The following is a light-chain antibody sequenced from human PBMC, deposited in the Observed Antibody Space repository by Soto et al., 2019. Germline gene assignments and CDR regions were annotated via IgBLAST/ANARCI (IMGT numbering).Light chain of an antibody. CDR1: SSDVGAYNL. Sequence: QSALTQPASVSGSPEQSITISCTGTSSDVGAYNLVSWYQQHPGKAPRLIIYEGSKRTSGISHRFSGSKSDNTASLTISGLRAEDEAHYHCCSYAGSRTFVFGGGTKVTVL. J-gene: IGLJ2*01. V-gene: IGLV2-23*01. CDR3: CSYAGSRTFV. CDR2: EGS.